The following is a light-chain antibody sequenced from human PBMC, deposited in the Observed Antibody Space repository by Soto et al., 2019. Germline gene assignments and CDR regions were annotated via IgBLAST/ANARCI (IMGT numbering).Light chain of an antibody. Sequence: EIVLTQSPATLSLSPGERATLSCRASQSVSTYLAWYRQKPGQAHRLLIYDASNRATGIPVRFSGSGSGTDFTLTIRSLEPEDFAVYYCQQRSSWPLTFGGGTKVDI. V-gene: IGKV3-11*01. CDR3: QQRSSWPLT. CDR1: QSVSTY. CDR2: DAS. J-gene: IGKJ4*01.